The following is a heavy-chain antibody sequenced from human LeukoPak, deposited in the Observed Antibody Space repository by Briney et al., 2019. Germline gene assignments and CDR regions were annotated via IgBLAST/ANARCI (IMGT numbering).Heavy chain of an antibody. CDR3: AKPPFRGYSYYEYYFDY. Sequence: RPGGSLRLSCVASGFSFKNYGMHWVRQAPGKGPEWVAAIWYDGSNKYYADSVKGRFTVSRDNSKNTLYLQMNSLRAEDTAVYYCAKPPFRGYSYYEYYFDYWGQGTLVTVSS. V-gene: IGHV3-30*02. D-gene: IGHD5-18*01. CDR1: GFSFKNYG. CDR2: IWYDGSNK. J-gene: IGHJ4*02.